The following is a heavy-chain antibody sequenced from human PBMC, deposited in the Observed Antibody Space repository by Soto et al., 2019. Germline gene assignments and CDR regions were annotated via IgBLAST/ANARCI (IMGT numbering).Heavy chain of an antibody. Sequence: PSETLSLTCTVSGGSISSYYWSWIRQPPGKGLEWIGYIYYSGSTNYNPSLKSRVTISVDTSKNQFSLKLSSVTAADTAVYYCARDDPRRGYAFEIWGQGTMVTVSS. CDR3: ARDDPRRGYAFEI. D-gene: IGHD6-6*01. CDR2: IYYSGST. CDR1: GGSISSYY. V-gene: IGHV4-59*01. J-gene: IGHJ3*02.